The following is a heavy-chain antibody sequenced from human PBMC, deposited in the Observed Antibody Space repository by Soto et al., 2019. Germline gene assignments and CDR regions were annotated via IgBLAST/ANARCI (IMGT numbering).Heavy chain of an antibody. D-gene: IGHD3-10*01. Sequence: QVQLQESGPGLVKPSQTLSLTCTVSGGSISSGDYYWSWIRQPPGKGLEWIGYIYYSGSTYYNPSRKSRVTISVDTSKNQFSLKLSSVTAADTAVYYCARGRHYYGSGRPDWFDPWGQGTLVTVSS. CDR2: IYYSGST. CDR3: ARGRHYYGSGRPDWFDP. J-gene: IGHJ5*02. CDR1: GGSISSGDYY. V-gene: IGHV4-30-4*01.